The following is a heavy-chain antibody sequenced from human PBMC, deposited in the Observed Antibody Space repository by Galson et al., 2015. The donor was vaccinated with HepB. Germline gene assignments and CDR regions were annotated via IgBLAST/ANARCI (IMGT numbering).Heavy chain of an antibody. J-gene: IGHJ6*02. Sequence: SVKVSCKASGYTFTSYYMHWVRQAPGQGLEWMGIINPSGGSTSYAQKFQGRVTMTRDTSTSTVYMELSGLRSEDTAVYYCARVGGSYYYGMDVWGQGTTVTASS. CDR1: GYTFTSYY. D-gene: IGHD1-26*01. CDR3: ARVGGSYYYGMDV. CDR2: INPSGGST. V-gene: IGHV1-46*01.